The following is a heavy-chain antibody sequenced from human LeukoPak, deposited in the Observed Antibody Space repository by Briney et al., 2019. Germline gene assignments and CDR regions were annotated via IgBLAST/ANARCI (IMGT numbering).Heavy chain of an antibody. V-gene: IGHV4-59*08. CDR3: ARLSDYDSSGYYGDFDY. D-gene: IGHD3-22*01. J-gene: IGHJ4*02. CDR1: GGSISSYY. CDR2: IYYSGST. Sequence: SETLSLTCTVSGGSISSYYWSWLRQPPGKGLEWIGYIYYSGSTNYNPSLKSRVTISVDTSKNQFSLKLSSVTAADTAVYYCARLSDYDSSGYYGDFDYWGQGTLVTVSS.